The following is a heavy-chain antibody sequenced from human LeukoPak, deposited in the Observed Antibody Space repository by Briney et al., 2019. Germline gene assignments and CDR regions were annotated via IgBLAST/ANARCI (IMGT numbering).Heavy chain of an antibody. V-gene: IGHV4-59*08. CDR1: GGSTSSYY. CDR2: IYYSGST. CDR3: ARGPSSGCYDY. J-gene: IGHJ4*02. Sequence: SETLSLTCTVSGGSTSSYYWSWIRQPPGKGLEWIGYIYYSGSTNYNPSLKSRVTISVDTSKNQFSLKLSSVTAADTAVYYCARGPSSGCYDYWGQGTLVTVSS. D-gene: IGHD6-19*01.